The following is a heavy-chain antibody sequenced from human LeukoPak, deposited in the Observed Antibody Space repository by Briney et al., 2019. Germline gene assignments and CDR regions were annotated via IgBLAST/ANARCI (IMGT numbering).Heavy chain of an antibody. CDR2: INHSGST. Sequence: SETLSLTCAVYGGSFSGYYWSWIRQPPGKGLEWIGEINHSGSTNYNPSLKSRVTISVDTSKNQFSLKLSSVTAADTAVYYCARKQEYQPLMYNWFDPWGQGTLVTVSS. CDR1: GGSFSGYY. V-gene: IGHV4-34*01. CDR3: ARKQEYQPLMYNWFDP. J-gene: IGHJ5*02. D-gene: IGHD2-2*01.